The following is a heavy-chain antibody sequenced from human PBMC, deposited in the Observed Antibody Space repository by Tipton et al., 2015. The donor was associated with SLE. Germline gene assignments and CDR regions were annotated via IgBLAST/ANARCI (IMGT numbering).Heavy chain of an antibody. V-gene: IGHV3-23*03. J-gene: IGHJ4*02. CDR3: AKGGAGGLFFDS. CDR1: GFTLSSYA. Sequence: SLRLSCAASGFTLSSYAMTWVHQAPGKGLEWVSIIYSGGSTYYADSVKGRFTVSRGTSKNTLYLQMNSLRGDDTGMYYCAKGGAGGLFFDSWGQGTLVTVSS. D-gene: IGHD3/OR15-3a*01. CDR2: IYSGGST.